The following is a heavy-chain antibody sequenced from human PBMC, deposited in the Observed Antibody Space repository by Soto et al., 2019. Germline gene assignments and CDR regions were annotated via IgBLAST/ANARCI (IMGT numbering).Heavy chain of an antibody. CDR3: ARDGIMGYDSSGYHPYYYYGMDV. J-gene: IGHJ6*02. D-gene: IGHD3-22*01. CDR2: ISSSGSTI. Sequence: PGGSLRLSCAASGFTFSSYEMNWVRQAPGKGLEWVSYISSSGSTIYYADSVKGRFTISRDNAKNSLYLQMNSLRAEDTAVYYCARDGIMGYDSSGYHPYYYYGMDVWCQGTTVTVSS. CDR1: GFTFSSYE. V-gene: IGHV3-48*03.